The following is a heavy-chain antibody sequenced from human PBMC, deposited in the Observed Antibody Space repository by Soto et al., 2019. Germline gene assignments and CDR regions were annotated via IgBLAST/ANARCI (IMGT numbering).Heavy chain of an antibody. CDR1: GYTFTSYY. D-gene: IGHD5-12*01. CDR2: INPNSGST. CDR3: ARENKDIVATIVGWVYFDY. J-gene: IGHJ4*02. V-gene: IGHV1-2*04. Sequence: GASVKVSCKASGYTFTSYYIHWVRQAPGQGLEWMGWINPNSGSTNYAQKYQGWVTMTRDTSISTAYMELSRLRSDDTAVYYCARENKDIVATIVGWVYFDYWGQGTLVTVSS.